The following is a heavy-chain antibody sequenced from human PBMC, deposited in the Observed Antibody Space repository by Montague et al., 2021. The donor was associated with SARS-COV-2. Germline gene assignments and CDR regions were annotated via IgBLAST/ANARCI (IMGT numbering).Heavy chain of an antibody. CDR2: IYYTGET. J-gene: IGHJ4*02. CDR1: GGSIRSYY. Sequence: SETLSLTCSFSGGSIRSYYWSWIRLPPGKPLEWLGYIYYTGETTHNPSLKSRVTISVDTSRSQFSLRLTSVTAADTAVYFSARFWSGYVDKWSQGTLVTVSS. D-gene: IGHD3-3*01. V-gene: IGHV4-59*01. CDR3: ARFWSGYVDK.